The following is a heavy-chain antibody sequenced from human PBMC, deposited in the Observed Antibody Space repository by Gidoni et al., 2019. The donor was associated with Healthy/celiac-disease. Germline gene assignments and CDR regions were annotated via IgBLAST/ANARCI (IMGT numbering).Heavy chain of an antibody. CDR1: GFTFSSYS. D-gene: IGHD2-2*01. J-gene: IGHJ6*02. V-gene: IGHV3-48*04. CDR2: ISSSSSTI. CDR3: ARLVPAAISGMDV. Sequence: EVQLVESGGGLVQPGGAMRLSCAASGFTFSSYSMNWVRQAPGKGLEWVSYISSSSSTIYYADSVKGRFTISRDNAKNSLYLQMNSLRAEDTAVYYCARLVPAAISGMDVWGQGTTVTVSS.